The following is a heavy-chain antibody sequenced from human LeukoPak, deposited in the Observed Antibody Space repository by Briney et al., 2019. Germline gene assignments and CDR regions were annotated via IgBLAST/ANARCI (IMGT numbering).Heavy chain of an antibody. CDR3: ARDLGNTGWYTFDY. CDR1: GDSVSSKTGA. CDR2: TYYRSKWYS. V-gene: IGHV6-1*01. D-gene: IGHD6-19*01. Sequence: SQTLSLTCAISGDSVSSKTGAWNWIRQSPSRGLEWLGRTYYRSKWYSDYAVSVQGRITITPDTSKNQMSLQLYSVTPEDAAVYYCARDLGNTGWYTFDYWGQGTLVTVSS. J-gene: IGHJ4*02.